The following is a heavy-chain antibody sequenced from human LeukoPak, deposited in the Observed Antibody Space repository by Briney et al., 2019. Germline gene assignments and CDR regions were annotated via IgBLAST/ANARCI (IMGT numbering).Heavy chain of an antibody. CDR3: ARRIAVAGPFDY. CDR2: IYYSAST. Sequence: PPETLSLTCALSVGSISSYYWSWVRHPPGKGLGWIGYIYYSASTNYNHSLKSRVIISVDTSKNQFSLKLSSVTAADTAVYYCARRIAVAGPFDYWGQGTLVTVSS. J-gene: IGHJ4*02. CDR1: VGSISSYY. V-gene: IGHV4-59*08. D-gene: IGHD6-19*01.